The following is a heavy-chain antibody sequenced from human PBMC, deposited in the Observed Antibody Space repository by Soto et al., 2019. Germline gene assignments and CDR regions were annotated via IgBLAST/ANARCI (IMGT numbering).Heavy chain of an antibody. CDR2: INGDGSST. V-gene: IGHV3-74*02. J-gene: IGHJ4*02. CDR1: GFVFSNYA. Sequence: EVQLLESGGGLVQPGGSLRLSCAASGFVFSNYAMFWFRQAPGRGLEWVSGINGDGSSTNYADSVKGRFTISRDNARNTLYLQMNTLRDEDTAVYYCAGADYRKGFFDYWGQGTLVTVSS. CDR3: AGADYRKGFFDY. D-gene: IGHD1-26*01.